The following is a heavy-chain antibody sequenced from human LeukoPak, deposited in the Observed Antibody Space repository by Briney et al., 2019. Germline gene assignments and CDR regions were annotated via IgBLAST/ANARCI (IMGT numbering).Heavy chain of an antibody. CDR3: ASGYSGYDFGY. J-gene: IGHJ4*02. V-gene: IGHV3-23*01. CDR2: ISGSGDST. D-gene: IGHD5-12*01. CDR1: GFTFSNYA. Sequence: GGALRLSCAASGFTFSNYAMNWVRQAPGKGLEWVSVISGSGDSTYYADSVKGRFTISRDNSKNTLYLQMNSLRAEDTAVYYCASGYSGYDFGYWGQGTLVTVSS.